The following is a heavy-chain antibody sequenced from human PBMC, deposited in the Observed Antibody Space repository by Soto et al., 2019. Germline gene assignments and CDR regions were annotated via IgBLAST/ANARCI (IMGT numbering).Heavy chain of an antibody. V-gene: IGHV1-18*01. Sequence: QVQLVQSGAEVKKPGASVKVSCKASGYTFTSYGISWVRQAPGQGLEWMGWISAYNGNTNYAQKLQGRVTMTTDTSTSTADKQLRSLRTDDTAVYYCASNYVYSYGSGNTNYYGMDVWGQGTTVTVSS. J-gene: IGHJ6*02. D-gene: IGHD3-10*01. CDR3: ASNYVYSYGSGNTNYYGMDV. CDR1: GYTFTSYG. CDR2: ISAYNGNT.